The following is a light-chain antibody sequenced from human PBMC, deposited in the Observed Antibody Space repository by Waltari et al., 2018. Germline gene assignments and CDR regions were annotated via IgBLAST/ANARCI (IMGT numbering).Light chain of an antibody. CDR2: GNN. V-gene: IGLV2-14*03. Sequence: QSALTQPASVSGSPGQSITISCTGTNSDIGGYNFVSWYQQHPAKAPKLLIYGNNNRPSGVPDRFSGSKSGTSASLAITGLQAEDEADYYCQSYDNNLSGVVFGGGTKLTVL. CDR1: NSDIGGYNF. CDR3: QSYDNNLSGVV. J-gene: IGLJ3*02.